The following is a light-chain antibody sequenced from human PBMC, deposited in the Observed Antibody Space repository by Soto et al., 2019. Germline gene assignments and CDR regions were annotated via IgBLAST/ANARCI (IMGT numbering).Light chain of an antibody. V-gene: IGKV1-27*01. CDR2: AVS. Sequence: DIPPTQSPSSLSASVGDRLTLTCRASQDISTYLAWYQQKPGQVPKLLIYAVSTLQFGVPSRFSGSGSGTEFTLTIGALHPEDVATYYCQNYNSAPITFGQGTRLEIK. CDR1: QDISTY. J-gene: IGKJ5*01. CDR3: QNYNSAPIT.